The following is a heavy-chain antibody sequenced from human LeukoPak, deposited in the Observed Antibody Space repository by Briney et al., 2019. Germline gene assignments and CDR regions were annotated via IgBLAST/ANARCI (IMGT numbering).Heavy chain of an antibody. D-gene: IGHD5-12*01. J-gene: IGHJ4*02. Sequence: ASVKVSCKASGYTFNTYYIHWVRQAPGQGLEWMGVINPGGGSTNYAQKFQGRVTMTRNTSISTAYMELSSLRSEDTAVYYCAREGPYSGYDSWGQGTLVTVSS. CDR2: INPGGGST. CDR1: GYTFNTYY. CDR3: AREGPYSGYDS. V-gene: IGHV1-46*02.